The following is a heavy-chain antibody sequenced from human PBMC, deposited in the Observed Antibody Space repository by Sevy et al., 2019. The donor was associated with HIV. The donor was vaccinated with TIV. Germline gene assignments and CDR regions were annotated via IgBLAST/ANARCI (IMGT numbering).Heavy chain of an antibody. J-gene: IGHJ4*02. CDR2: ISGSGIT. D-gene: IGHD6-13*01. Sequence: GGSLRLSCSGSGFIFSDYYMSWIRQAPGRGLEWVSYISGSGITYYADSVEGRFTISRDNARNSLYLQMNSLRADETAVYYCARDPLLGMAREVARGGYWGQGTLVTVSS. V-gene: IGHV3-11*01. CDR1: GFIFSDYY. CDR3: ARDPLLGMAREVARGGY.